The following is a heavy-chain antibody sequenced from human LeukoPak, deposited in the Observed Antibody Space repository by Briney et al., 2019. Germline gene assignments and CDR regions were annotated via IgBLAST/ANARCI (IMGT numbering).Heavy chain of an antibody. Sequence: GGSLRLSCTVSGFTVSSNSMSWVRQAPGKGLEWVSFIYSDNTHYSDSVKGRFTISRDNSKNTLYLQMNSLRAEDTAVYYCARAHYSSSWYPIGGYYYYMDVWGKGTTVTISS. CDR2: IYSDNT. CDR3: ARAHYSSSWYPIGGYYYYMDV. J-gene: IGHJ6*03. D-gene: IGHD6-13*01. V-gene: IGHV3-53*01. CDR1: GFTVSSNS.